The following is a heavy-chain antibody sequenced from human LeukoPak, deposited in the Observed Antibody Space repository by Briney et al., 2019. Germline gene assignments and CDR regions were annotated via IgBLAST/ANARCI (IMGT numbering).Heavy chain of an antibody. D-gene: IGHD1-1*01. Sequence: GGSLRLSCAVSGFTVSNNYMGWVRQAPGKGLEWVSVLYSGGNTYYADSVKGRFIISRDNSKNTLYLQMNSLRAEDTAVYYCATSPATGNIYFDLWGRGTLVTVSS. CDR1: GFTVSNNY. J-gene: IGHJ2*01. CDR2: LYSGGNT. V-gene: IGHV3-66*01. CDR3: ATSPATGNIYFDL.